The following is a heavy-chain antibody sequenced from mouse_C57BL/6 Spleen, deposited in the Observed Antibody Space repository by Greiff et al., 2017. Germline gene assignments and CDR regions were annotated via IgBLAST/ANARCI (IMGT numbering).Heavy chain of an antibody. J-gene: IGHJ1*03. CDR3: ARVYSYWYFAV. CDR2: IDPTSGGT. V-gene: IGHV1-72*01. CDR1: GYTFTSYW. Sequence: QVQLQQPGAELVKPGASVKLSCKASGYTFTSYWMHWVKQRPGRGLEWIGRIDPTSGGTKYNEKFKSKATLTVDKPSSTAYMQLSSLPSEDSSVYYSARVYSYWYFAVWGTGTTGTVSS. D-gene: IGHD1-1*01.